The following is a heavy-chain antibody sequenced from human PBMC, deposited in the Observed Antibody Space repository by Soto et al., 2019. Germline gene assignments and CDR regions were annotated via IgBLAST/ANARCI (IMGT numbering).Heavy chain of an antibody. Sequence: GGSLRLSCAASGFTFSNYAMNWVRQAPGKGLEWVSVISGSGGSTYYADSVKGRFTISRDNSKNTLYLQMNSLRAEDTAVYYCASRSSGWYFDYWGQGSLVPVSS. CDR1: GFTFSNYA. D-gene: IGHD6-19*01. J-gene: IGHJ4*02. CDR2: ISGSGGST. CDR3: ASRSSGWYFDY. V-gene: IGHV3-23*01.